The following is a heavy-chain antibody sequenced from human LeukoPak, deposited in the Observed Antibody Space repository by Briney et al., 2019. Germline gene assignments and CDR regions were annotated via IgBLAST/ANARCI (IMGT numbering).Heavy chain of an antibody. CDR1: GFTFSSYS. Sequence: PGGSLRLPCAASGFTFSSYSMNWVRQAPGKGLEWVSSISSSGSYIYYADSVKGRFTISRDNAKNSLYLQMNSLRAEDTAVYYCARVPQSQYDYGDYLFDYWGQGTLVTVSS. V-gene: IGHV3-21*01. CDR3: ARVPQSQYDYGDYLFDY. CDR2: ISSSGSYI. D-gene: IGHD4-17*01. J-gene: IGHJ4*02.